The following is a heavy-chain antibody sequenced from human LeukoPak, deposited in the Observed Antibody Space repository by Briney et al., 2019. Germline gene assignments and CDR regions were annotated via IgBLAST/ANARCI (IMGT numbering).Heavy chain of an antibody. V-gene: IGHV3-7*01. D-gene: IGHD4-11*01. Sequence: GGSLRLSCAASGFTFNSYWMSWVRQAPGKGLEWVANIKQDGSEKYYVDSVKGRFTISRDNAKNSLYLQMNSLRAEDTAVYYCPSDRGLTVSDYWGQGTLVTVSS. CDR1: GFTFNSYW. CDR3: PSDRGLTVSDY. CDR2: IKQDGSEK. J-gene: IGHJ4*02.